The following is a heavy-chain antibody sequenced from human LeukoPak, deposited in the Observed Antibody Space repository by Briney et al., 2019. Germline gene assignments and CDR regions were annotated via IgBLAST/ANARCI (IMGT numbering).Heavy chain of an antibody. D-gene: IGHD6-19*01. V-gene: IGHV4-39*01. CDR3: ATNKGSSGWVDY. J-gene: IGHJ4*02. CDR2: IYYSGST. Sequence: SETLSLTCTVSGGSISSSSYYWGWIRQPPGKGLEWIGSIYYSGSTYYNPSLKSRVTISVDTSKNQFSLKLSSVTAADTAVDYCATNKGSSGWVDYWGQGTLVTVSS. CDR1: GGSISSSSYY.